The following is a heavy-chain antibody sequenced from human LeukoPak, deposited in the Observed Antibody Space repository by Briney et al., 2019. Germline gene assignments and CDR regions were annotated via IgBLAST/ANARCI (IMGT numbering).Heavy chain of an antibody. CDR1: GFTFSSYA. CDR3: ARSLGGAEGDAFDI. CDR2: ISYDGSNK. J-gene: IGHJ3*02. Sequence: GRSLRLSCAASGFTFSSYAMHWVRQAPGKGLEWVAVISYDGSNKYYADSVKGRFTISRDNSKNTLYLQMNNLRAEDTAVYYCARSLGGAEGDAFDIWGQGTMVTVSS. D-gene: IGHD2-21*01. V-gene: IGHV3-30-3*01.